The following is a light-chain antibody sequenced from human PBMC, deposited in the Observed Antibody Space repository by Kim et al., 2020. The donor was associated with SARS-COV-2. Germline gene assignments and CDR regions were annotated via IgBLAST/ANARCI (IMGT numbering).Light chain of an antibody. CDR2: AAA. CDR1: QEIANS. Sequence: DIQLTQSPSSLSASIGDRVTITCRASQEIANSLAWYQQKPGKVPQVLIYAAATLQSGVPSRFSGGRSGTEFTLTISSLQTEDVATYYCQKYNSAPWTFGPGTKVDIK. V-gene: IGKV1-27*01. CDR3: QKYNSAPWT. J-gene: IGKJ1*01.